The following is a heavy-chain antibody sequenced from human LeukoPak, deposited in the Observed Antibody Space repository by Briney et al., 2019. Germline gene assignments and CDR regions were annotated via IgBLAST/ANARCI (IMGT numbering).Heavy chain of an antibody. CDR1: GFTFGKYW. D-gene: IGHD3-22*01. V-gene: IGHV3-7*03. Sequence: PGGSLRLSCVASGFTFGKYWMSWVRQAPGKGLEWVANIKLDGSEKNYVDSVKGRFTISRDNTKNSLYLQMNSLRVEDTAVFYCARGLNYYDSSGYFDYWGQGTLVTVSS. CDR3: ARGLNYYDSSGYFDY. J-gene: IGHJ4*02. CDR2: IKLDGSEK.